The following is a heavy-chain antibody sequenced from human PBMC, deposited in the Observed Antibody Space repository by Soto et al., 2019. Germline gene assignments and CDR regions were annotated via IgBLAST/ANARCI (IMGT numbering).Heavy chain of an antibody. D-gene: IGHD6-13*01. CDR3: ARHRIAAAGTLFDY. CDR2: IYYSGST. J-gene: IGHJ4*02. CDR1: GGSISSSSYY. V-gene: IGHV4-39*01. Sequence: QLQLQESGPGLVKPSETLSLTCTVSGGSISSSSYYWGWIRQPPGKGLEWIGSIYYSGSTYYNPSLKSRVTISVDTSKNQFSLKLSSVTAADTAVYYCARHRIAAAGTLFDYWGQGTLVTVSS.